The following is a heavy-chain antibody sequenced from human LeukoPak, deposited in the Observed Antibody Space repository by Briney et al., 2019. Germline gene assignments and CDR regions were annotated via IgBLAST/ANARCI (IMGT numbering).Heavy chain of an antibody. D-gene: IGHD1-1*01. Sequence: SETLSLTCTVSGGSINTYHWSWVRQPAGKGLEWIGYVYYSGSTNYNPSLKSRVTISVDTSKNQFSLKLSSVTAADTAVYYCARDSGRIHGYYYGMDVWGQGTTVAVSS. CDR3: ARDSGRIHGYYYGMDV. J-gene: IGHJ6*02. CDR1: GGSINTYH. CDR2: VYYSGST. V-gene: IGHV4-59*01.